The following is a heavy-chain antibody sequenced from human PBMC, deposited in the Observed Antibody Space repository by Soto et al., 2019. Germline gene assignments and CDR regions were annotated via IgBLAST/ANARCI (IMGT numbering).Heavy chain of an antibody. CDR3: GRYSYGDYPLRGGYYYYYMDV. V-gene: IGHV4-59*01. D-gene: IGHD4-17*01. CDR1: GGSISSYY. J-gene: IGHJ6*03. CDR2: IYYSGST. Sequence: SETLSLTCTVSGGSISSYYWSWIRQPPGKGLEWIGYIYYSGSTNYNPSLKSRVTISVDTSKNQFSLKLSSVTAADTAVYYCGRYSYGDYPLRGGYYYYYMDVWGKGTTVTVSS.